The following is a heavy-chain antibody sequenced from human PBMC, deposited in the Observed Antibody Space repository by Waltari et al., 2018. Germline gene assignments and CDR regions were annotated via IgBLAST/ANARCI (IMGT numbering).Heavy chain of an antibody. J-gene: IGHJ4*02. Sequence: QMQLVESGGGVVQPGRSLRLSCPASGFSFSNCNMNWVRQAPGQGLEWVAGISNDGSNKDYADSVKSRFTVSRENSKNTLYLQINSLRDDDTAVYYCVKYSGFDYFFDYWGQGTLVTVSS. CDR1: GFSFSNCN. CDR2: ISNDGSNK. CDR3: VKYSGFDYFFDY. V-gene: IGHV3-30*18. D-gene: IGHD5-12*01.